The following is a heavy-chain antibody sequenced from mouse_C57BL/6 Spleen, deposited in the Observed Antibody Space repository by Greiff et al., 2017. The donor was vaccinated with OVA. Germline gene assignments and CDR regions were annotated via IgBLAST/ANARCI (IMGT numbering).Heavy chain of an antibody. V-gene: IGHV5-6*01. CDR2: ISSGGSYT. CDR1: GFTFSSYG. J-gene: IGHJ4*01. CDR3: ARQNTTVVATGAMDY. D-gene: IGHD1-1*01. Sequence: VQLKESGGDLVKPGGSLKLSCAASGFTFSSYGMSWVRQTPDKRLEWVATISSGGSYTYYPDSVKGRFTISRDNAKNTLYLQMSSLKSEDTAMYYCARQNTTVVATGAMDYWGQGTSVTVSS.